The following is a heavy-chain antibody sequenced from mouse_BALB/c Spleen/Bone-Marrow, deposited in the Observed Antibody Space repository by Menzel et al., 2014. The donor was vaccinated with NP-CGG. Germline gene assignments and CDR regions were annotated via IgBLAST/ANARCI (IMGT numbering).Heavy chain of an antibody. J-gene: IGHJ2*01. V-gene: IGHV14-3*02. Sequence: EVQLVESGAELVKPGASVKLSCTASGFNIKDTYIHWVKRRPEQGLEWIGRIDPENGNIKYDPKFQVKATITADTSSSTAYLQLSSLTSEDTAVYYCTRRGFDFWGQGTTLTVSS. CDR1: GFNIKDTY. CDR3: TRRGFDF. CDR2: IDPENGNI.